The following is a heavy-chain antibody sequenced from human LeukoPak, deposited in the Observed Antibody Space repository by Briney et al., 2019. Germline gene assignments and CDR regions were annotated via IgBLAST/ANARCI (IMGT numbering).Heavy chain of an antibody. CDR2: IIPIFGTA. J-gene: IGHJ5*02. CDR1: GGTFSSYA. CDR3: ARDQAYYYDSSGYSHWFDP. V-gene: IGHV1-69*05. Sequence: GASVKVSCKASGGTFSSYAISWVRQAPGQGLEWMGGIIPIFGTANYAQKFQGRVTITTDESTSTAYMELSSLRSEDTAVYYCARDQAYYYDSSGYSHWFDPWGQGTLVTVSS. D-gene: IGHD3-22*01.